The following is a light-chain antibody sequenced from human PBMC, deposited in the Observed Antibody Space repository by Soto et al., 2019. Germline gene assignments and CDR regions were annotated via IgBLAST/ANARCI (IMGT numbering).Light chain of an antibody. CDR3: QQSFIAPFA. CDR2: AAS. Sequence: DIQMTQYPSYLAASGGDRITITCRANQEINSYVNWYVQKPGKAPDLLVYAASSLQSGVPSRFSGSVSGTDSILTISSQQPEDSSTYSCQQSFIAPFAVGGGTK. J-gene: IGKJ4*01. CDR1: QEINSY. V-gene: IGKV1-39*01.